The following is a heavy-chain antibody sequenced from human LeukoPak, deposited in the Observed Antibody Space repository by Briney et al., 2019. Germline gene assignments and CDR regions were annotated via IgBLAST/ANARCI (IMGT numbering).Heavy chain of an antibody. V-gene: IGHV4-4*07. D-gene: IGHD4-23*01. CDR1: GGSISSYY. CDR3: ARATANYGGNSGWFYP. J-gene: IGHJ5*02. Sequence: SETLSLTCTVSGGSISSYYWSWIRQPAGKGLERIGRIYTSGSTSYNPSLKSRVTISVDTSKNQFSLKLSSVTAADTAVYYCARATANYGGNSGWFYPWGQGTLVTVSS. CDR2: IYTSGST.